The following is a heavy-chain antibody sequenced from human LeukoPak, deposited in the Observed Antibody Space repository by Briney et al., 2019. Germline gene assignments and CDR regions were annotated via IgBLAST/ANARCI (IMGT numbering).Heavy chain of an antibody. CDR3: ARARDYADY. CDR1: GYSFTTYG. J-gene: IGHJ4*02. V-gene: IGHV1-18*01. Sequence: ASVKVSCKASGYSFTTYGISWVRQAPGQGLEWMGWISANNNNTDNVQKLQGRVTMTTDTSTSTAYMELRSLRSDDTAVYYCARARDYADYWGQGTLVTVSS. CDR2: ISANNNNT.